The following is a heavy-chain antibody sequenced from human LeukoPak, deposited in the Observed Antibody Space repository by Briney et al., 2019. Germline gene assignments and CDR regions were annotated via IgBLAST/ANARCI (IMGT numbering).Heavy chain of an antibody. D-gene: IGHD3-10*01. CDR1: GFTVSSKH. CDR2: IYSGGTT. Sequence: GGSLRLSCAASGFTVSSKHMSWVRQTPGKGLEWVSVIYSGGTTYYADSVKGRFTISRDNSKNTLYLQMNSLRAEDTAVYYCAKRASGSGTSLYYFDYWGQGTLVTVSS. V-gene: IGHV3-53*01. J-gene: IGHJ4*02. CDR3: AKRASGSGTSLYYFDY.